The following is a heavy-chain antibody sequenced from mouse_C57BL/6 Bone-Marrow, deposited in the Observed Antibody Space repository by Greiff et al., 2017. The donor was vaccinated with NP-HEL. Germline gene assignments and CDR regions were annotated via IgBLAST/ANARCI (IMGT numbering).Heavy chain of an antibody. V-gene: IGHV1-55*01. CDR3: ARRGQLRLRDYAMDY. J-gene: IGHJ4*01. Sequence: VQLQQPGAELVKPGASVKMSCKASGYTFTSYWITWVKQRPGQGLEWIGDIYPGSGSTNYNEKFKSKATLTVDTSSSTAYMQLSSLTSEDSAVYYCARRGQLRLRDYAMDYWGQGTSVTVSS. CDR1: GYTFTSYW. CDR2: IYPGSGST. D-gene: IGHD3-2*02.